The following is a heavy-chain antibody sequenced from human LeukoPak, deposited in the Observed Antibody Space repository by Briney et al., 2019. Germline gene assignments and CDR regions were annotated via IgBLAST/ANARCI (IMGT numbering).Heavy chain of an antibody. CDR2: INHSGST. D-gene: IGHD2-15*01. Sequence: SETLSLTCAVYGGSFSGYYWSWIRQPPGKGLEWIGEINHSGSTNYNPSLKSRVTISVDTSKNQFSLKLSSVTAADTAVYYCASTPARYCSGGSCYSAVDAFDIWGQGTMVAVSS. CDR1: GGSFSGYY. CDR3: ASTPARYCSGGSCYSAVDAFDI. V-gene: IGHV4-34*01. J-gene: IGHJ3*02.